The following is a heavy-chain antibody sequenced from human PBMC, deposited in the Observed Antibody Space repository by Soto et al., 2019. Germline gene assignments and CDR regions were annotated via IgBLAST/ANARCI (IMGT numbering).Heavy chain of an antibody. CDR1: GYSFTSYW. CDR2: IYPGDSDT. Sequence: GESLKICCKGSGYSFTSYWIGWVRQMPGKGLEWMGIIYPGDSDTRYSPSFQGQVTISADKSISTAYLQWSSLKASDTAMYYCARFMTAMASGRYYGMDVWGQGTTVTVSS. CDR3: ARFMTAMASGRYYGMDV. V-gene: IGHV5-51*01. D-gene: IGHD5-18*01. J-gene: IGHJ6*02.